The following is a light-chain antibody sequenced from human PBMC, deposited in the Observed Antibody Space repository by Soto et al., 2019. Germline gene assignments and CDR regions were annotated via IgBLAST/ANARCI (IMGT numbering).Light chain of an antibody. CDR2: GTS. CDR3: QQCNDWPLT. V-gene: IGKV3-15*01. J-gene: IGKJ4*01. CDR1: QNVGID. Sequence: EIVMTQSPATLSVSPGERATLSCRASQNVGIDLAWFQQKPGQAPRPLIYGTSIRATGIPARFSASGSGTEFTLTINSLQSEDFAVYYCQQCNDWPLTFGGGTKVEIK.